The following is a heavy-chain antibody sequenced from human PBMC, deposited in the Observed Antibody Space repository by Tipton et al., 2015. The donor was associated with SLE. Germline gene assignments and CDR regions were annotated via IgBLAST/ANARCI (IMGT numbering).Heavy chain of an antibody. CDR2: IHDSGTT. V-gene: IGHV4-59*12. J-gene: IGHJ5*02. CDR1: GGSITFYY. Sequence: LVKPTQTLSLTCTVSGGSITFYYWSWIRQSPGKGLEWIGYIHDSGTTNYNPTLKSRVTMSVATSKNQFSLRLSSVTAADTAVYYCARRRATTGLFSERGWFDPWGQGALVTVSS. CDR3: ARRRATTGLFSERGWFDP. D-gene: IGHD4-17*01.